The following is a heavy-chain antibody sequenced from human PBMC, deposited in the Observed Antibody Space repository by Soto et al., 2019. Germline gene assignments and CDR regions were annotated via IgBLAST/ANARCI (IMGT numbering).Heavy chain of an antibody. D-gene: IGHD6-13*01. CDR2: IDPSDSYT. V-gene: IGHV5-10-1*01. J-gene: IGHJ6*02. CDR3: ARHGSSSWTAYYYYGMDV. Sequence: GESLKISCKGSGYSFTSYWISWVRQMPGKGLEWMGRIDPSDSYTNYSPSFQGHVTISADKSISTAYLQWSSPKASDTAMYYCARHGSSSWTAYYYYGMDVWGQGTTVTVSS. CDR1: GYSFTSYW.